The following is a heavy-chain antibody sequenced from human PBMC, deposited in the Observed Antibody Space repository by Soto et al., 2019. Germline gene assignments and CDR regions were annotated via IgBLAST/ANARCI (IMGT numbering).Heavy chain of an antibody. Sequence: QVQLVQSGAEVKKPGASVKVSCKASGYSFTSYYLHWVRQAPGQGLEWMGVLNPGGGGATYAQKFQGRVTMTRDTSTPTVYMELSSLRSEDTAMYYCARGYSRQPREYWGQGTLVTVSS. CDR3: ARGYSRQPREY. CDR1: GYSFTSYY. CDR2: LNPGGGGA. V-gene: IGHV1-46*01. J-gene: IGHJ4*02. D-gene: IGHD5-12*01.